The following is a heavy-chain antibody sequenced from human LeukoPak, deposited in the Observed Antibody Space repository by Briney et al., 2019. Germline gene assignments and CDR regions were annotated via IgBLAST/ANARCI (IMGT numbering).Heavy chain of an antibody. D-gene: IGHD3-3*01. V-gene: IGHV3-48*03. CDR1: GFTFSSYE. CDR3: AREGVVDAFDI. J-gene: IGHJ3*02. CDR2: ISSSGSTI. Sequence: GGSLRLSCAASGFTFSSYEMNWVRQAPGKGLEWVSYISSSGSTIYYADSVGGRFTISRDNAENSLYLQMNSLRAEDTAVYYCAREGVVDAFDIWGQGTMVTVSS.